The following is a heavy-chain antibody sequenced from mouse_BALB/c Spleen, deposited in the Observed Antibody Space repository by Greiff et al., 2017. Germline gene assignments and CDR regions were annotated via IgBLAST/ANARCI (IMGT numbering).Heavy chain of an antibody. CDR1: GFTFSSYG. CDR2: ISSGGSYT. Sequence: EVQGVESGGDLVKPGGSLKLSCAASGFTFSSYGMSWVRQTPDKRLEWVATISSGGSYTYYPDSVKGRFTISRDNAKNTLYLQMSSLKSEDTAMYYCARQGGKDAMDYWGQGTSVTVSS. J-gene: IGHJ4*01. V-gene: IGHV5-6*01. D-gene: IGHD1-1*02. CDR3: ARQGGKDAMDY.